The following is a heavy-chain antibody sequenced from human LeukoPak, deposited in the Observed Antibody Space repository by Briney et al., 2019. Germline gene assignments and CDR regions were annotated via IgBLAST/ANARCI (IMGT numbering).Heavy chain of an antibody. J-gene: IGHJ4*02. Sequence: GGSLRLSCAASGFTFSSYGMYWVRQAPGKGREWVAFIRFDGSNKQYADSVKGRFTISRDNSKNTLYLQMNSLRAEDTAVYYCAKPTDYYDTSGPFDCWGQGTLVTVSS. CDR2: IRFDGSNK. CDR1: GFTFSSYG. V-gene: IGHV3-30*02. D-gene: IGHD3-22*01. CDR3: AKPTDYYDTSGPFDC.